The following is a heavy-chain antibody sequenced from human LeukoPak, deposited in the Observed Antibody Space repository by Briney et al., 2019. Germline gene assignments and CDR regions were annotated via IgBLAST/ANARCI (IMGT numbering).Heavy chain of an antibody. CDR2: IYHSGST. V-gene: IGHV4-38-2*02. CDR3: ARDWNGRMDV. Sequence: SETLSLTCTVSGYSISSGYYWGWIRQPPGKGLEWIGSIYHSGSTYYNPSLKSRVTISVDTSKNQFSLKLSSVTAADTAVYYCARDWNGRMDVWGKGTTVTVSS. D-gene: IGHD1-1*01. CDR1: GYSISSGYY. J-gene: IGHJ6*04.